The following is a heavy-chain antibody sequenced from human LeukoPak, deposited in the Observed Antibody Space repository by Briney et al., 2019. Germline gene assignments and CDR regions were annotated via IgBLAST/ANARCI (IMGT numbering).Heavy chain of an antibody. Sequence: SVKVSCKASGGTFSSYAISWVRQAPGQGLEWRGRIIPILGIANYAQKFQGRVTITSDKSTSTAYMELSSLRSEDTAVYYCASTNYGDSPPDYWGQGTLVAVSS. D-gene: IGHD4-17*01. CDR2: IIPILGIA. CDR1: GGTFSSYA. J-gene: IGHJ4*02. V-gene: IGHV1-69*04. CDR3: ASTNYGDSPPDY.